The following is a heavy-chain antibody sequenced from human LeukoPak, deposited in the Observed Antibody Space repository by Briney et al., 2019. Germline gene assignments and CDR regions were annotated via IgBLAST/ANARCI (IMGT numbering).Heavy chain of an antibody. V-gene: IGHV3-23*01. CDR1: GFTFSSYA. J-gene: IGHJ4*02. CDR3: AKLAGYCSGGSCYSGVLDY. D-gene: IGHD2-15*01. CDR2: ISGSGGST. Sequence: GGSLRLSCAASGFTFSSYAMSWVRQAPGKGLEWVSAISGSGGSTYYADSAKGRFTISRDNSKNTLYLQMNSLRAEDTAVYYCAKLAGYCSGGSCYSGVLDYWGQGTLVTVSS.